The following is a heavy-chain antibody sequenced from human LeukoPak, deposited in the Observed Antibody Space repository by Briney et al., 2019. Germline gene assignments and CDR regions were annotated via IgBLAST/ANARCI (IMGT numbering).Heavy chain of an antibody. Sequence: PSETLSLTCTVSGGSISSGDYYWSWIRQPPGKGLEWIGYIYYSGSTYYNPSLKSRVTISVDTSKNQFSLKLSSVTAADTAVYYCARLTVTTYRYFDYWGQGTLVTVSS. V-gene: IGHV4-30-4*01. CDR2: IYYSGST. D-gene: IGHD4-17*01. CDR3: ARLTVTTYRYFDY. CDR1: GGSISSGDYY. J-gene: IGHJ4*02.